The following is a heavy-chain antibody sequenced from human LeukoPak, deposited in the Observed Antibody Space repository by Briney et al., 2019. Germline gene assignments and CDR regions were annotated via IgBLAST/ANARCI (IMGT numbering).Heavy chain of an antibody. V-gene: IGHV3-48*03. D-gene: IGHD4-23*01. CDR2: ISTSGSTI. J-gene: IGHJ4*02. Sequence: PGGSLRLSCAASGFTFSSYEMNWVGQAPGKGLEWVSYISTSGSTIYYADSVKGRFTISRDNAKNSLYLQMNSLRAEDTAVYYCARDGPVVTTPFDNWGQGTLVTVSS. CDR1: GFTFSSYE. CDR3: ARDGPVVTTPFDN.